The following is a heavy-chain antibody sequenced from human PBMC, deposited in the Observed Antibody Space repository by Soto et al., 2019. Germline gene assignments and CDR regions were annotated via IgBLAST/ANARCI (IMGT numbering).Heavy chain of an antibody. CDR2: ISGSVGST. CDR1: GFTFSSYA. J-gene: IGHJ4*02. CDR3: AIVGGAITGGVVY. Sequence: GGSVRLSCAASGFTFSSYAMSWVRQAPGKGLEWVSAISGSVGSTYYADSVKGRFTISRDNSKNTLYLQMNSLRAEDTAVYYCAIVGGAITGGVVYSGQATLVTVSS. D-gene: IGHD3-16*02. V-gene: IGHV3-23*01.